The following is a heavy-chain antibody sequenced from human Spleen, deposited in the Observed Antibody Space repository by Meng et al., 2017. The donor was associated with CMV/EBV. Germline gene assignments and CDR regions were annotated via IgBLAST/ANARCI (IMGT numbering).Heavy chain of an antibody. Sequence: SGGYITSCNYYRGWLRQSPGKGLVWIGSIYYSGSTYYSPSLKSRVTISVDPSRNQFSLKLSSVTAEDTAMYYCARDYSGTEGDNWFDPWGQGTLVTVSS. CDR2: IYYSGST. V-gene: IGHV4-39*07. D-gene: IGHD1-1*01. CDR1: GGYITSCNYY. CDR3: ARDYSGTEGDNWFDP. J-gene: IGHJ5*02.